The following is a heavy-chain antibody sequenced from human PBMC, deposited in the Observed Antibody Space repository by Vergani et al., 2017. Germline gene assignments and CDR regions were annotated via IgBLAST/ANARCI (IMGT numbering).Heavy chain of an antibody. CDR3: ARRSVFNGGPYYYYYMDV. Sequence: QVQLQESGPGLVKPSETLSLTCTVSGGSISSYYWSWIRQPPGKGLEWIGYIYYSGSTNHNPSLKSRVTISVDTSKNQFSLKLSSVTAADTAVYYCARRSVFNGGPYYYYYMDVWSKGTTLTVSS. V-gene: IGHV4-59*01. CDR2: IYYSGST. D-gene: IGHD4-23*01. J-gene: IGHJ6*03. CDR1: GGSISSYY.